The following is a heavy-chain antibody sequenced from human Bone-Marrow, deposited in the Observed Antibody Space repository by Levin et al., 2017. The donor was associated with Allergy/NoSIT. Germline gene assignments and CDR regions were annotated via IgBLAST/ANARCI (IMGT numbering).Heavy chain of an antibody. Sequence: GESLKISCAASGFTFSNYWMTWVRQAPGKGLEWVANIKQDGSEKYYVDSVKGRFTISRDNAKNSLYLQMNSLRAEDTAVYYCATDPYYDFWSGFDPWGQGTLVTVSS. D-gene: IGHD3-3*01. V-gene: IGHV3-7*01. J-gene: IGHJ5*02. CDR2: IKQDGSEK. CDR3: ATDPYYDFWSGFDP. CDR1: GFTFSNYW.